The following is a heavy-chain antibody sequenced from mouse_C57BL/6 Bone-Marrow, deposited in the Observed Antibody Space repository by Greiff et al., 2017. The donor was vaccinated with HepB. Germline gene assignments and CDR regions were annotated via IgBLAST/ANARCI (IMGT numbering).Heavy chain of an antibody. D-gene: IGHD2-1*01. CDR1: GYTFTSYW. Sequence: VQLQQPGAELVRPGSSVKLSCKASGYTFTSYWMDWVKQRPGQGLEWIGNIYPSDSETHYNQKFKDKATLTVDKSSSTAYMQLSSLTSEDSAVYYCASRGNYSYYYAMDYWGQGTSVTVSS. CDR3: ASRGNYSYYYAMDY. J-gene: IGHJ4*01. V-gene: IGHV1-61*01. CDR2: IYPSDSET.